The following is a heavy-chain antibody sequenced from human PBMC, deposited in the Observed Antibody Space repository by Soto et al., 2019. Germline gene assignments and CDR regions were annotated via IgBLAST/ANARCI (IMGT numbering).Heavy chain of an antibody. V-gene: IGHV3-74*01. J-gene: IGHJ5*02. CDR3: ALESGDWPLNWFDP. CDR2: ITSDGKSK. CDR1: GFNFSNHW. Sequence: GGSLRLSCAASGFNFSNHWMHWVRQRPAEGLVWVSRITSDGKSKAYAESVKGRFAISRDNAKNTLYLQMNGLTAEDTAVYYCALESGDWPLNWFDPWGQGTLVTVSS. D-gene: IGHD2-21*02.